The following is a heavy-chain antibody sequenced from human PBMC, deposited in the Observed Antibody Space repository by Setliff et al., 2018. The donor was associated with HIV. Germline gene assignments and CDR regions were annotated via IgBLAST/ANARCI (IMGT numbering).Heavy chain of an antibody. D-gene: IGHD4-17*01. CDR2: INHSGST. CDR1: GGSFSDYY. CDR3: SRATVTVDFYYYGLDV. J-gene: IGHJ6*02. Sequence: SETLSLTCAVYGGSFSDYYWSWIRQPPGKGLEWIGEINHSGSTNYSPSLKSRVTISVDTSKNQFSLKLSSVTAADTAVYYCSRATVTVDFYYYGLDVWGQGTTVTVSS. V-gene: IGHV4-34*01.